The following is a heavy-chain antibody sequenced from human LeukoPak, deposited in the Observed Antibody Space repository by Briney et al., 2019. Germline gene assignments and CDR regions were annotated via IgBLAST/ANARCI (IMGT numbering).Heavy chain of an antibody. V-gene: IGHV3-48*02. Sequence: GGSLRLSCVASGLNFNSHTMKWVRQAPGKGLEWVSYIRSSGNTIYYADSVKGRFTISRDNAENSVYLQMNSLRDEDTAVYYCARYGSYPEAFDYWGQGTLVTVSS. CDR3: ARYGSYPEAFDY. J-gene: IGHJ4*02. D-gene: IGHD1-26*01. CDR1: GLNFNSHT. CDR2: IRSSGNTI.